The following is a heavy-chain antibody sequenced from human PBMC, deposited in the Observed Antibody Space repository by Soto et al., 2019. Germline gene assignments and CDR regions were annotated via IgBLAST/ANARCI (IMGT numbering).Heavy chain of an antibody. CDR2: IIPIFGTA. CDR3: ARSPLDYGGNSWYFDY. J-gene: IGHJ4*02. CDR1: GGTFSSDA. Sequence: ASVKVSCKASGGTFSSDAISWVRQSPGQGLEWMGGIIPIFGTANYAQKFQGRVTITADESTSTAYMELSSLRSEDTAVYYCARSPLDYGGNSWYFDYWGQGTLVTVSS. V-gene: IGHV1-69*13. D-gene: IGHD4-17*01.